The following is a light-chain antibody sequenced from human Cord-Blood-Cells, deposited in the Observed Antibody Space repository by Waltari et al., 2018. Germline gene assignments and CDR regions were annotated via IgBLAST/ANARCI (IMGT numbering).Light chain of an antibody. CDR3: QQYNSYLWT. J-gene: IGKJ1*01. CDR2: DAS. V-gene: IGKV1-5*01. Sequence: DIQMTQSPSTLSAFVGDRVTITCRASQSISSWLAWYQQKPGNAPKLLIYDASSLESGVPARFSGSGSGTEFTLTISSLQPDDFAAYYCQQYNSYLWTFGQGTKVEIK. CDR1: QSISSW.